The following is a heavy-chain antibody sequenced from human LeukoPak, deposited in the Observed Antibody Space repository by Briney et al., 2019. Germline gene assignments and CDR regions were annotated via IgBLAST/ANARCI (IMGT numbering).Heavy chain of an antibody. CDR2: IIPIFGTA. CDR3: ARQGGYSNAIGMGY. CDR1: GGTFSSYA. V-gene: IGHV1-69*01. Sequence: SVKVSCKASGGTFSSYAISWVRQAPGQGLEWMGGIIPIFGTANYAQKFQGRVTITADESTSTAYMELSSLRSDDTAVYYCARQGGYSNAIGMGYWGQGTLVIVSS. J-gene: IGHJ4*02. D-gene: IGHD5-12*01.